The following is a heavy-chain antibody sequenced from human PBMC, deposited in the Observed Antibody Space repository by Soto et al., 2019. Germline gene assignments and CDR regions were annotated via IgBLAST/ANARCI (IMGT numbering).Heavy chain of an antibody. CDR3: TRDASRDSSARGWFDP. V-gene: IGHV3-21*01. J-gene: IGHJ5*02. CDR1: GFTFRSFT. CDR2: ISSNSAYI. Sequence: GSLRLSCAASGFTFRSFTMNWVRPAPGKGPEWVSTISSNSAYIYYTDALRGRFTISRDNAKNSLHLQMNSLRAEDTAVYYCTRDASRDSSARGWFDPWGPGTLVTVSS. D-gene: IGHD6-13*01.